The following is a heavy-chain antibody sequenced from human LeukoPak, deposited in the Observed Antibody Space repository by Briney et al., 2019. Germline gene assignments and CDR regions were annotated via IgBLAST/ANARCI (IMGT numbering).Heavy chain of an antibody. D-gene: IGHD3-10*01. V-gene: IGHV3-30*03. CDR2: ISNDGSDK. Sequence: GGSLRLSCAASGFSFSDYGMHWVRQAPGKGLEWVAVISNDGSDKYYANSVKGRFTISRDNSKNTLYLQINSLRAEDTAVYYCARDLTMVRGSYHPDASDIWGQGTMVTVSS. CDR3: ARDLTMVRGSYHPDASDI. CDR1: GFSFSDYG. J-gene: IGHJ3*02.